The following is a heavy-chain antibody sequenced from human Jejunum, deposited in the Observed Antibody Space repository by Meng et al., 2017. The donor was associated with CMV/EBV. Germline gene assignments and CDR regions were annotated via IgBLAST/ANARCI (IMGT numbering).Heavy chain of an antibody. Sequence: QVHLQHWGAGRFEPSECRCLTCAVYGGSFSDYFWSWVRQPPGKGLEWIGEINQSGDTNYNSSLKSRVTISIDTSKNQFSLHLNSVTAADTAVYYCAPGFRSWIGSFSSWGQGTLGTVSS. V-gene: IGHV4-34*01. CDR2: INQSGDT. D-gene: IGHD1-26*01. J-gene: IGHJ4*02. CDR1: GGSFSDYF. CDR3: APGFRSWIGSFSS.